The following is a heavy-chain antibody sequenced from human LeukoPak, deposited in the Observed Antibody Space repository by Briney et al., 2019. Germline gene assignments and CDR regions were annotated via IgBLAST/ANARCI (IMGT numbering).Heavy chain of an antibody. CDR2: ISGSGGST. Sequence: GGSLRLSCAASGFTFSSYAMSWVRQAPGKGLEWVSAISGSGGSTYYADSVRGRFTISRDNSKNTLYLQMNSLRAEDTAVYYCAKSDHGIWYFDLWGRGTLVTVSS. V-gene: IGHV3-23*01. CDR1: GFTFSSYA. CDR3: AKSDHGIWYFDL. D-gene: IGHD1-14*01. J-gene: IGHJ2*01.